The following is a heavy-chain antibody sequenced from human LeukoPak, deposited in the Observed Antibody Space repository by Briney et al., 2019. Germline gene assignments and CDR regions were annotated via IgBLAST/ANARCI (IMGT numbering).Heavy chain of an antibody. Sequence: PGGPLRLSCAASGFTFSSYGMHWVRQAPGKGLEWVTFIRYDGTNEYYADSVRGRFTISRDNSKNTLYLQMNSLRPEDTAVYYCARVEAVYYYGSASPYSPYWGQGTLVTVSS. CDR1: GFTFSSYG. V-gene: IGHV3-30*02. CDR2: IRYDGTNE. D-gene: IGHD3-10*01. CDR3: ARVEAVYYYGSASPYSPY. J-gene: IGHJ4*02.